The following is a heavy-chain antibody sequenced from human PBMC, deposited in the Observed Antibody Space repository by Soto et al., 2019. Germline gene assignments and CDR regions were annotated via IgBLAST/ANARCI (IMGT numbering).Heavy chain of an antibody. D-gene: IGHD5-12*01. J-gene: IGHJ6*02. CDR3: ARQGKMATTRGEVYYYYYGMVV. CDR2: IYPGDSDT. V-gene: IGHV5-51*01. Sequence: LGESLKISCKGSGYSFTSYWIGWVRQMPGKGLEWMGIIYPGDSDTRYSPSFQGQVTISADKSISTAYLQWSSLKASDTAMYYCARQGKMATTRGEVYYYYYGMVVWGQGTTVTVSS. CDR1: GYSFTSYW.